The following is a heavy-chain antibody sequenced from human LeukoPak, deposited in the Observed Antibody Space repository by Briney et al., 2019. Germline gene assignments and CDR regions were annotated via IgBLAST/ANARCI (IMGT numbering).Heavy chain of an antibody. CDR1: GFTVSSNY. CDR2: IYSGGST. J-gene: IGHJ3*02. CDR3: ARDVSEVAGFAFDI. D-gene: IGHD6-19*01. Sequence: RAGGSLRLSCAASGFTVSSNYMSWVRQAPGKGLEWVSVIYSGGSTYYADSVKGRFTISRDNSKNTLYLQMNSLRAEDTAVCYCARDVSEVAGFAFDIWGQGTMVTVSS. V-gene: IGHV3-53*01.